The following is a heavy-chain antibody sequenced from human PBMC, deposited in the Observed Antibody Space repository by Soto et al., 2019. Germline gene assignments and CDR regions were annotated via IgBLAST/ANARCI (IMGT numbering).Heavy chain of an antibody. J-gene: IGHJ6*02. CDR3: ASLGRHG. D-gene: IGHD3-16*01. Sequence: QAWGALRVSCAASGFTFIDSWMDWVRQAPGKGPDWLANLNQDGIEKNYVDSVKGRFIISRYNAKNSLYLQSNSLRAEDTAVYYCASLGRHGWGQGTTVTVSS. CDR2: LNQDGIEK. V-gene: IGHV3-7*01. CDR1: GFTFIDSW.